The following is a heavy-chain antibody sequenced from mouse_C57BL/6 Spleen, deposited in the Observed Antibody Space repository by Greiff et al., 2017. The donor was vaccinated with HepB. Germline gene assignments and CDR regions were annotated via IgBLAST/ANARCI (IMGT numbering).Heavy chain of an antibody. V-gene: IGHV1-53*01. J-gene: IGHJ4*01. CDR1: GYTFTSYW. CDR2: INPSNGGT. Sequence: VQLQQSGTELVKPGASVKLSCKASGYTFTSYWMHWVKQRPGQGLEWIGNINPSNGGTNYNEKFKSKATLTVDKSSSTAYMQLSSLTSEDSAVYYCAREKPYYYGSSYYAMDYWGQGTSVTVSS. D-gene: IGHD1-1*01. CDR3: AREKPYYYGSSYYAMDY.